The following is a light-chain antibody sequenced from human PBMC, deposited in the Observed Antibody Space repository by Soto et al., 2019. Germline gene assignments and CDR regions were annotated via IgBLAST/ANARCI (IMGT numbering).Light chain of an antibody. J-gene: IGKJ3*01. Sequence: EIVLTQSPGTLSLSPGERATLSCRASQSVPRSYLAWYQQKPGQAPRLLIYGASSRATGIPDRFSGSGSGTDFTLTISRLEPEDFAVYYCQQYGSSPRFTFGPGTKVDIK. CDR1: QSVPRSY. CDR3: QQYGSSPRFT. V-gene: IGKV3-20*01. CDR2: GAS.